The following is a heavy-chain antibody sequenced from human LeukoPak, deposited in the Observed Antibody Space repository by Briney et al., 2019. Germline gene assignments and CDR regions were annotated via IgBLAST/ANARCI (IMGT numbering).Heavy chain of an antibody. Sequence: ASVKVSCKASGYTFTSYGISWVRQAPGQGLEWMGWIIAYNGNTNYAQKLQGRVTMTTDTSTSTAYMELRSLRSDDTAVYYCAREEPVAGRGYYYGMDVWGKGTTVTVSS. CDR1: GYTFTSYG. D-gene: IGHD6-19*01. J-gene: IGHJ6*04. CDR2: IIAYNGNT. V-gene: IGHV1-18*04. CDR3: AREEPVAGRGYYYGMDV.